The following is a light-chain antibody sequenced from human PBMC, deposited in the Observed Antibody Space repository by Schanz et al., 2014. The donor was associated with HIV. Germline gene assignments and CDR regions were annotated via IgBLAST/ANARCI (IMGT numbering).Light chain of an antibody. CDR2: GAS. V-gene: IGKV3-20*01. J-gene: IGKJ3*01. CDR3: QHYGSSPFT. Sequence: EIVLTQSPATLSLSPGERATLSCRASQSVNSNFLGWYQQKPGQAPRLLIYGASTRAAGIPDRFSGSGSGTDFTLTISRLEPEDFAVYYCQHYGSSPFTFGPGTKVDIK. CDR1: QSVNSNF.